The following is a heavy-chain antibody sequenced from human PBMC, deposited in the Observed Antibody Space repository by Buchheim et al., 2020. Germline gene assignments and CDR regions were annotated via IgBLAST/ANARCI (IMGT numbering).Heavy chain of an antibody. D-gene: IGHD6-6*01. Sequence: EVQLVESGGGLVQPGGSLRLSCAASGFTFSSYWMSWVRQAPGKGLEWVANIKQDGSEKYYVDSVKGRFTISRDNAKNSLYLKMNSLRAEDTAVYYCARDPLSYSSSSLYFQHWGQGTL. CDR2: IKQDGSEK. CDR1: GFTFSSYW. CDR3: ARDPLSYSSSSLYFQH. V-gene: IGHV3-7*01. J-gene: IGHJ1*01.